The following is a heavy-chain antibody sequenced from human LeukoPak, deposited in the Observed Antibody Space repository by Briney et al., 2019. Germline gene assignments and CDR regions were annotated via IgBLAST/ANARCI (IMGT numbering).Heavy chain of an antibody. D-gene: IGHD1-1*01. CDR3: ARVEETRFDY. V-gene: IGHV4-38-2*02. CDR1: GYSISSGYS. J-gene: IGHJ4*02. Sequence: SETLSLTCTVSGYSISSGYSWGWIRQPPGKGLEWIGSIYHSGSTYYNPSLKSRVTISVDTSKNQFSLKLSSVTAADTAVYYCARVEETRFDYWGQGTLVTVSS. CDR2: IYHSGST.